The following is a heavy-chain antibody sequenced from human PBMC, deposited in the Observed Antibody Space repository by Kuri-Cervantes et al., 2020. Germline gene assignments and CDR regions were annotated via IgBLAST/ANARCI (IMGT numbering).Heavy chain of an antibody. CDR2: ITPFNGNT. V-gene: IGHV1-45*02. CDR1: GYTLTYRY. D-gene: IGHD3-10*01. Sequence: SVKVSCKASGYTLTYRYLHWVRQAPGQALEWMGWITPFNGNTNYAQKFQDRVTITRDRSMSTAYMELSSLRSEDTAMYYCARGVLENYYGSGSLASLDYWGQGTLVTVSS. J-gene: IGHJ4*02. CDR3: ARGVLENYYGSGSLASLDY.